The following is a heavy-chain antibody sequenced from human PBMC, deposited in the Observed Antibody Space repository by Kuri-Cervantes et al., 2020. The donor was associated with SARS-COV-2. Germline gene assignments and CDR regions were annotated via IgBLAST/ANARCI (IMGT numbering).Heavy chain of an antibody. CDR3: ARQSAYYDASGFWVYYFDS. CDR2: IYYSGRT. D-gene: IGHD3-22*01. Sequence: GSLRLSCSVSGGPVSSSGFFWGWIRQPPGKGLEWTGNIYYSGRTYYNPSLKNRVTMSVDTSRNQVSLKLSSVTAADTAVYYCARQSAYYDASGFWVYYFDSWGQGTLVTVSS. J-gene: IGHJ4*02. V-gene: IGHV4-39*01. CDR1: GGPVSSSGFF.